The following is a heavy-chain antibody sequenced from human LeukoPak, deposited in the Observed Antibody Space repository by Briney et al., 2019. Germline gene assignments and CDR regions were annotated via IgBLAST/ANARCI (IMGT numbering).Heavy chain of an antibody. Sequence: KPGGSLRLSCAASGFTFTNAWMSWVRQAPGKGLEWISYISSTTYTNYADSVKGRFTISRDNAKNSLYLQMNSLRAEDTSVYYCARVLVGGTNWFDPWGQGTLVTVSS. CDR1: GFTFTNAW. D-gene: IGHD1-26*01. CDR3: ARVLVGGTNWFDP. J-gene: IGHJ5*02. CDR2: ISSTTYT. V-gene: IGHV3-11*06.